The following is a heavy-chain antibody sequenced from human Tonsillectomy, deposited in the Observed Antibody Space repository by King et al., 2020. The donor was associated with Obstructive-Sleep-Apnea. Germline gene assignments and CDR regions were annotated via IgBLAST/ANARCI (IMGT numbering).Heavy chain of an antibody. CDR2: IYPGGSDT. J-gene: IGHJ2*01. D-gene: IGHD7-27*01. CDR3: ARRGGTGDSWYFDL. CDR1: GYRFSNYW. V-gene: IGHV5-51*01. Sequence: QLVQSGAEGKKPGESLKISCKGSGYRFSNYWIGWVRQRPGKGLEWMGIIYPGGSDTRYSPSFQGQVTISTDKSSSTASLQWSSLKASDTPMYYLARRGGTGDSWYFDLWGRGTLVTVSS.